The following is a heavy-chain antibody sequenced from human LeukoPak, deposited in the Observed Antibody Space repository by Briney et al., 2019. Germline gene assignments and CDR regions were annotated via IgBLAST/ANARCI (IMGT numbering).Heavy chain of an antibody. J-gene: IGHJ5*02. Sequence: GGSLRLSCAASGFTFSSYAMSWVRQAPGKGLEWASAISGSGGSTYYADSVKGRFTISRDNSKNTLYLQMNSLRAEDTAVYYCAKDGGDYYDSSGYYYDWFDPWGQGTLVTVSS. CDR2: ISGSGGST. D-gene: IGHD3-22*01. CDR1: GFTFSSYA. V-gene: IGHV3-23*01. CDR3: AKDGGDYYDSSGYYYDWFDP.